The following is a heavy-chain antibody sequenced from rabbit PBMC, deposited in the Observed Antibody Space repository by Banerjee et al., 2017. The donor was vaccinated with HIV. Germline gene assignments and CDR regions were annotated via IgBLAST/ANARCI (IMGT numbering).Heavy chain of an antibody. CDR2: IYAGSSGST. J-gene: IGHJ6*01. CDR3: ARDHPKSSDYDGMDL. Sequence: QQQLVESGGDLVKPEGSLTLTCTASGFSFSSSYWICWVRQAPGKGLEWIACIYAGSSGSTYYASWAKGRFTISKTSSTTVTLQMTSLTAADTATYFCARDHPKSSDYDGMDLWGPGTLSPS. V-gene: IGHV1S45*01. CDR1: GFSFSSSYW. D-gene: IGHD1-1*01.